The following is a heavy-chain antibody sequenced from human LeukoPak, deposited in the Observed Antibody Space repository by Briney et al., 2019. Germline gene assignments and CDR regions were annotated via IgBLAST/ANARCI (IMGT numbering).Heavy chain of an antibody. Sequence: GGSLRLSCAASGFTFSSYTMSWVRQAPGKGLEWVSAISHTSEYTYHADSVKGRFTIPRDNSKNTLYLQMNSLRAEDTAMYYCAKGSSAGRLYYFDYWGQGTLVTVSS. J-gene: IGHJ4*02. CDR3: AKGSSAGRLYYFDY. V-gene: IGHV3-23*01. CDR2: ISHTSEYT. D-gene: IGHD3-10*01. CDR1: GFTFSSYT.